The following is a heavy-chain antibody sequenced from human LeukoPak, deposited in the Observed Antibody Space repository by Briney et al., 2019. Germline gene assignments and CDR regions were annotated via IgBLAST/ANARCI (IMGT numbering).Heavy chain of an antibody. V-gene: IGHV1-2*02. CDR1: GYTFTGYY. CDR3: ARVAATGYWFDP. D-gene: IGHD2-15*01. CDR2: INPNSGGT. J-gene: IGHJ5*02. Sequence: EASVKVSCKASGYTFTGYYMHWVRQAPGQGLEWMGWINPNSGGTNYAQKFQGRVTMTRDTSISTAYMELSRLRSDDTAVYYCARVAATGYWFDPWGQGTLVTVSS.